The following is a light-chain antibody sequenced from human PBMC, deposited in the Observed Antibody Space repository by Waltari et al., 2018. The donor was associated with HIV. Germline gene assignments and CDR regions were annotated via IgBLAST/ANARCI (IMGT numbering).Light chain of an antibody. CDR1: NIERKS. CDR2: YDT. Sequence: SSALTQPPSVSVAPGKTARITCGGENIERKSVHWYQNQPGHAPLLVIYYDTDRPSGIPERFAGPNSGETATLTISRVGDGDEADYFCQVWDSTSDHVVFGGGTKLTVL. V-gene: IGLV3-21*04. J-gene: IGLJ3*02. CDR3: QVWDSTSDHVV.